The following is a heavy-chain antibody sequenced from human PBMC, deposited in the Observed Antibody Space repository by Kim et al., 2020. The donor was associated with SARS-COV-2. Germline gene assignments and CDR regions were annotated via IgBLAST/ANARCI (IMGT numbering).Heavy chain of an antibody. CDR3: AKPDGFFAEYLQH. V-gene: IGHV3-30*02. Sequence: YADAVKGRVTISRDNSKNTVYLKMNSLRVEDTAVYYWAKPDGFFAEYLQHWGQGTLVTVSS. J-gene: IGHJ1*01. D-gene: IGHD3-3*01.